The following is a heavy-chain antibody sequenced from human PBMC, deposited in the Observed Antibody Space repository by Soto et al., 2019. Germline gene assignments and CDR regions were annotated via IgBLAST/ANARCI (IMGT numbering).Heavy chain of an antibody. CDR3: ARGYCSSSGCSHYFDY. CDR1: GYTFPGNY. D-gene: IGHD2-2*01. J-gene: IGHJ4*02. V-gene: IGHV1-2*02. Sequence: GASVKVSCKASGYTFPGNYMHWVRQAPGQGLEWMALINPTSGGTNYAQKFQGRVTMTWDTSISTAYMELSGLRSDDTAIYYCARGYCSSSGCSHYFDYWGQGTLVTVSS. CDR2: INPTSGGT.